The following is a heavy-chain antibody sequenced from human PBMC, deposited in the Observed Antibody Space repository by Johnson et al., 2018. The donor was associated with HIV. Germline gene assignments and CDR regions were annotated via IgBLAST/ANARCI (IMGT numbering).Heavy chain of an antibody. V-gene: IGHV3-15*01. D-gene: IGHD3-16*02. CDR3: TTEDYRLTAFDM. J-gene: IGHJ3*02. CDR1: GFTFSNVW. Sequence: VQLVESGGGLVKPGGSLRLSCAASGFTFSNVWMNWVRQAPGKGLEWVGRIKSKADGGTTHYGAPVKGRFSIPRDDSQNTLYLQMNSLKTEDTAVYYCTTEDYRLTAFDMWGQGTMVSVSS. CDR2: IKSKADGGTT.